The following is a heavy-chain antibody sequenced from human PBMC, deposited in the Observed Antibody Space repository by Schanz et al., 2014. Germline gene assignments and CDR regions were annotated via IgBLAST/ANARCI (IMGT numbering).Heavy chain of an antibody. D-gene: IGHD5-12*01. CDR2: MYINSGST. J-gene: IGHJ3*01. CDR1: GFSVSTNY. V-gene: IGHV3-53*01. CDR3: ARDGGRDGYNLAFDV. Sequence: EVQVVESGGGLVQPGGSLRLSCAVSGFSVSTNYMSWVRQAPGKGLEWISSMYINSGSTQYADSVKGRFIISRDSSKNTLFLQMNSLRAEDTAVYFCARDGGRDGYNLAFDVWGQWTLVTLSS.